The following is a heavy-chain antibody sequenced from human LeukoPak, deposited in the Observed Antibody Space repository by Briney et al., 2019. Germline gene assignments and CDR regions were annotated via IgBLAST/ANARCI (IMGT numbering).Heavy chain of an antibody. J-gene: IGHJ6*02. Sequence: GGSLRLSCAASGFTFSSYGMHWVRQAPGKGLEWVAVIWYDGSNKYYADSVKGRFTISRDNSKNTLYLQMNSLRVEDTAVYYCARDRHGMAVWGQGTTVTVSS. CDR1: GFTFSSYG. CDR2: IWYDGSNK. V-gene: IGHV3-33*01. CDR3: ARDRHGMAV.